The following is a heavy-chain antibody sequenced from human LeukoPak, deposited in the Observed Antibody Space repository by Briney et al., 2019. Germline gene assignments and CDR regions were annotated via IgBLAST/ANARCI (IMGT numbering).Heavy chain of an antibody. CDR2: ISSSSSTI. D-gene: IGHD1-26*01. V-gene: IGHV3-48*01. Sequence: PGGSLRLSCAASGFIFSSYSMNWVRQAPGKGLEWVSYISSSSSTIYYADSVKGRFTISRDNAKNSLYLQMNSLRAEDTAVYYCAREVGPIDYWGQGTLVTVSS. CDR1: GFIFSSYS. CDR3: AREVGPIDY. J-gene: IGHJ4*02.